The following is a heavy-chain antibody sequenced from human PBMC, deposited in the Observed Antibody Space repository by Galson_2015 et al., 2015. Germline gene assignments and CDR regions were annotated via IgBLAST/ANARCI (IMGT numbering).Heavy chain of an antibody. CDR1: GYTFTSYG. CDR3: ARGGLRYFDWFPGSLAFDI. V-gene: IGHV1-18*04. CDR2: ISAYNGNT. Sequence: QSGAEVKKPGESLKISCKASGYTFTSYGISWVRQAPGQGLEWMGWISAYNGNTNYAQKLQGRVTMTTDTSTSTAYMELRSLRSDDTAVYYCARGGLRYFDWFPGSLAFDIWGQGTMVTVSS. D-gene: IGHD3-9*01. J-gene: IGHJ3*02.